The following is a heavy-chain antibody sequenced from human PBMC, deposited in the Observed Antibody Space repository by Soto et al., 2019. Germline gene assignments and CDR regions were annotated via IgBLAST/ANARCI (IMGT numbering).Heavy chain of an antibody. V-gene: IGHV1-46*01. J-gene: IGHJ6*02. CDR2: INPSGGST. D-gene: IGHD3-3*01. CDR1: GYTFTSYY. Sequence: GASVKVSCKASGYTFTSYYMHWVRQAPGQGLEWMGIINPSGGSTSYAQKFQGRVTMTRDTSTSTVYMELSSLRSEDTAVYYCARGYYDFWSGYYSYYYYGMDVWGQGTTVTVSS. CDR3: ARGYYDFWSGYYSYYYYGMDV.